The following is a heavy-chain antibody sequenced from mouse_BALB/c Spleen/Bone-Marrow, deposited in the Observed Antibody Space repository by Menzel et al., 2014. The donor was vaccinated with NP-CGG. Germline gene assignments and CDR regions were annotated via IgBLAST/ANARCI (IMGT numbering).Heavy chain of an antibody. J-gene: IGHJ3*01. Sequence: AQLKQSGAGLVKPGASVKLSCTASGFNIKDTYMHWVKQRPEQGLEWIGRIDPANGNTKYDPKFQGKATITADTSSNTAYLQLSSLTSEDTAVYYCARLDLFSYRVQRTPVTASA. CDR2: IDPANGNT. CDR3: ARLDLFSY. CDR1: GFNIKDTY. V-gene: IGHV14-3*02.